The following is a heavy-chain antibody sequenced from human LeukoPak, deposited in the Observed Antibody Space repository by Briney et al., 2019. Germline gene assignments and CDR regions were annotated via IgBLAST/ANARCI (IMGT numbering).Heavy chain of an antibody. J-gene: IGHJ5*01. CDR1: GGSSSGYY. CDR3: ARGLPIISMLRGVKPSVMFDS. CDR2: INHSGST. D-gene: IGHD3-10*01. Sequence: SETLSLTCAAYGGSSSGYYWSWIRQPPGKGLEWIGEINHSGSTNYNPSLKSRLTISIDTSKNQFALRLSSVTAADTAVYYCARGLPIISMLRGVKPSVMFDSWGQGTLVTVSS. V-gene: IGHV4-34*01.